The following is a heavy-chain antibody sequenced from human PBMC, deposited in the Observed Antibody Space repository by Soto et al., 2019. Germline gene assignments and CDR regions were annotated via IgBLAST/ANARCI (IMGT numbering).Heavy chain of an antibody. J-gene: IGHJ4*02. D-gene: IGHD6-19*01. Sequence: EVQLVEAGGGLVQPGGSLRLSCAASGLSLSDYWMNWVRQAPGKGLEWVAIIKQDGSDRYYVDSVKGRFTISRDNAKNSLYLQMSSLRVEDTALYYCARGRGWLHDYWGQGTLVTVSS. V-gene: IGHV3-7*01. CDR1: GLSLSDYW. CDR2: IKQDGSDR. CDR3: ARGRGWLHDY.